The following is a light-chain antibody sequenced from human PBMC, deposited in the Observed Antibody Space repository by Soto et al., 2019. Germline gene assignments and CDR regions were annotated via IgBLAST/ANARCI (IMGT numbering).Light chain of an antibody. CDR2: GAS. V-gene: IGKV3-20*01. CDR3: QQYDRSPLT. CDR1: QSVSSSY. J-gene: IGKJ4*01. Sequence: EIVLTQSPGTLSLSPGERATLSCRASQSVSSSYLAWYQQKPGQAPRLLIYGASSRATGIPDRFSGSGSGTDFTITISILEPDDFAVYYCQQYDRSPLTFGGGTKVEIK.